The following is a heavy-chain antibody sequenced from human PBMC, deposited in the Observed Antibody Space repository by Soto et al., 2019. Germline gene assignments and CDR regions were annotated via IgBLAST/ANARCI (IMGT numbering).Heavy chain of an antibody. J-gene: IGHJ4*02. Sequence: GGSLRLSCAASGFTFSSYGMHWVRQAPGKGLEWVAVISYDGSNKYYADSVKGRFTISRDNSKNTLYLQMNSLRAEDTAVYYCENYENWNPGHYWGQGTLVTVYS. CDR1: GFTFSSYG. CDR3: ENYENWNPGHY. CDR2: ISYDGSNK. D-gene: IGHD1-1*01. V-gene: IGHV3-30*18.